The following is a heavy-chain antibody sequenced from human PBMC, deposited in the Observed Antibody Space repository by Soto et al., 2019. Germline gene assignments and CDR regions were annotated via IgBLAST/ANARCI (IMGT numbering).Heavy chain of an antibody. CDR1: GFMFLSYG. CDR3: GKDRGGGGYSSIDS. D-gene: IGHD4-4*01. Sequence: VQLVESGGGEVQPGRSLRLSCAASGFMFLSYGFHWVRQAPGKGLEWVAVISVNGGNKDYVDSVKGRFTIFRDDSKNTLYLQLENRRAGDTAVYYCGKDRGGGGYSSIDSWGQGTLVSVSS. V-gene: IGHV3-30*18. J-gene: IGHJ4*02. CDR2: ISVNGGNK.